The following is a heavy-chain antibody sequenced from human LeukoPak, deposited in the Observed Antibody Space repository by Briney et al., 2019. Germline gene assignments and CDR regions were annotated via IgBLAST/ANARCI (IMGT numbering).Heavy chain of an antibody. CDR1: GGSVTSTNW. V-gene: IGHV4-59*08. J-gene: IGHJ4*02. Sequence: SETLSLTCDVSGGSVTSTNWWTWVRQPPGKGLEWIGYIYYSGSTSYNPSLKSRVTISVDTSKNQFSLKLNSVTAADTAVYYCARQGPLTTAVTTRTNPFDYWGQGTLVTVSS. CDR3: ARQGPLTTAVTTRTNPFDY. D-gene: IGHD4-11*01. CDR2: IYYSGST.